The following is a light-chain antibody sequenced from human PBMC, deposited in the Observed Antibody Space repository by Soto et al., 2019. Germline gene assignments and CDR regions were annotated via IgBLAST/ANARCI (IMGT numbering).Light chain of an antibody. V-gene: IGLV2-14*01. J-gene: IGLJ2*01. Sequence: QSALTQPASVSGSPGQSITISCTGTSSDVGGYNYVSWYQQYPGKAPKVILYDVSDRAPGISNRCSGSKSGNTASLTTAGLQAEDEADYYYTTHTASSTPVVFGGGTQLTVL. CDR3: TTHTASSTPVV. CDR1: SSDVGGYNY. CDR2: DVS.